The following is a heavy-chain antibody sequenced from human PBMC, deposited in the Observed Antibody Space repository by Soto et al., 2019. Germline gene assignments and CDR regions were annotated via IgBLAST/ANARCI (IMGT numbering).Heavy chain of an antibody. V-gene: IGHV5-51*01. J-gene: IGHJ6*04. Sequence: GESLNISCNVSGYRFTIYLIGCVRQMPGKGLEWMGIIYPGDSDTRYSPSFQGQVTISADKSISTAYLQWSSLKASDTAMYYCARRRENWNYAMDGWGKGTTVTVSS. D-gene: IGHD1-1*01. CDR1: GYRFTIYL. CDR2: IYPGDSDT. CDR3: ARRRENWNYAMDG.